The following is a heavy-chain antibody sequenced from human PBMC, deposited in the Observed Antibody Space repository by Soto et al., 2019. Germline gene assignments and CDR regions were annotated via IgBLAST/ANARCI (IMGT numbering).Heavy chain of an antibody. D-gene: IGHD1-7*01. CDR1: GGTFSSYP. CDR3: ARPTSTGTTSGYYFDY. J-gene: IGHJ4*02. V-gene: IGHV1-69*02. Sequence: QGQLVQSGAEVKKPGSSVKVSCKASGGTFSSYPISWVRQAPGQGLEWMGRIIPILDITDYAQRFQGRVTITADKSTSTAYMELSSLSSDDTAVYYCARPTSTGTTSGYYFDYWGQGTLVTVSS. CDR2: IIPILDIT.